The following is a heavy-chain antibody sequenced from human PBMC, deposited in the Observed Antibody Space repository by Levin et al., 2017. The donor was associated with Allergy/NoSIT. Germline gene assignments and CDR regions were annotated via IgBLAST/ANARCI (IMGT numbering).Heavy chain of an antibody. D-gene: IGHD5-12*01. CDR1: GGSISSGDYY. CDR2: IYYSGST. J-gene: IGHJ4*02. CDR3: ARGPNSGYEYYFDY. Sequence: SETLSLTCTVSGGSISSGDYYWSWIRQPPGKGLEWIGYIYYSGSTYYNPSLKSRVTISVDTSKNQFSLKLSSVTAADTAVYYCARGPNSGYEYYFDYWGQGTLVTVSS. V-gene: IGHV4-30-4*01.